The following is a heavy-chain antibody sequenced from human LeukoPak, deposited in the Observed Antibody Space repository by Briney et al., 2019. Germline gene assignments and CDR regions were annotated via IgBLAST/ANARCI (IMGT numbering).Heavy chain of an antibody. V-gene: IGHV4-31*03. CDR3: AGEVTAFRSSAFDI. CDR1: GDSVSSGGYY. Sequence: PSQTLSLTCTVSGDSVSSGGYYWSWIRQHPEKGLEWIGYISFSGHTYYNPSLKSRITISEDTSQNHFSLKLSSVTAADTAVYYCAGEVTAFRSSAFDIWGQGTMVTVSS. CDR2: ISFSGHT. J-gene: IGHJ3*02. D-gene: IGHD2-21*02.